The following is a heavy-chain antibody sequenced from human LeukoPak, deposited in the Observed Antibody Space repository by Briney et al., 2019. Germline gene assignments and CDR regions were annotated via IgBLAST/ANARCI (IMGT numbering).Heavy chain of an antibody. V-gene: IGHV3-23*01. Sequence: GGSLRLSCAASGFTFSGYAMTWVRQAPGKGLEWVSAISGSGGSTYYVDSVKGRFTISRDNSRNTLYLQMNSLRAEDTAVFYCARQSPLDLYFDYWGQGTLVTVSS. CDR2: ISGSGGST. J-gene: IGHJ4*02. D-gene: IGHD1-1*01. CDR3: ARQSPLDLYFDY. CDR1: GFTFSGYA.